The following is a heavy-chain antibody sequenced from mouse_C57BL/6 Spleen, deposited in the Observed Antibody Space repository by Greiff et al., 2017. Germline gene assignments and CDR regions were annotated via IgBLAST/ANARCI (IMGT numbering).Heavy chain of an antibody. CDR1: GFTFSDYG. J-gene: IGHJ3*01. CDR3: ARDHYGSTFAY. V-gene: IGHV5-17*01. Sequence: EVQGVESGGGLVKPGGSLTLSCAASGFTFSDYGMHWVRQAPEQGLEWVAYISSGSSTIYYADTVKGRFTISIDNAKNTLFLQMSSLRSEDTAMYYCARDHYGSTFAYWGQGTLVTVSA. CDR2: ISSGSSTI. D-gene: IGHD1-1*01.